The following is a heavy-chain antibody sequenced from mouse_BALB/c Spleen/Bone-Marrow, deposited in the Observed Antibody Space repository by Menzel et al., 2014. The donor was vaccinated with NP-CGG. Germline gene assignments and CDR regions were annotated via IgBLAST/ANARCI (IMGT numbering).Heavy chain of an antibody. Sequence: EVKLVESGGGLVKPGGSLKLSCAASGFTFSDYYMYWVRQTPEKRLEWVATISDGGSYTYYPDSVKGRFTISRDNAKNNLCLQVSSLKSEDTAMYYCARVLRPHYYAMDYWGHGTSVTVSS. J-gene: IGHJ4*01. CDR1: GFTFSDYY. D-gene: IGHD1-2*01. V-gene: IGHV5-4*02. CDR2: ISDGGSYT. CDR3: ARVLRPHYYAMDY.